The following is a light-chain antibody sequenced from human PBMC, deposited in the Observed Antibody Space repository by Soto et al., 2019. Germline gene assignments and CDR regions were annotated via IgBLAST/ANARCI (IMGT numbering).Light chain of an antibody. CDR2: GAS. Sequence: EIVLRQSPGTLSLSPGERATLSCRASQSVSNSQLAWYQQKPGQAPRLVIYGASSRASGIPVRFSGSGSGTDFTLTVSRLEPEDFAVYYCHQYSRSPLTFGGGTKVEIK. CDR3: HQYSRSPLT. J-gene: IGKJ4*01. V-gene: IGKV3-20*01. CDR1: QSVSNSQ.